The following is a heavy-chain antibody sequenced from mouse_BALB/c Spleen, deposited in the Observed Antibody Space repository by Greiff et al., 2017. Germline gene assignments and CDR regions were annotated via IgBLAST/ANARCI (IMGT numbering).Heavy chain of an antibody. V-gene: IGHV1-18*01. CDR1: GYTFTDYN. Sequence: EVKLVESGPELVKPGASVKIPCKASGYTFTDYNMDWVKQSHGKSLEWIGDINPNNGGTIYNQKFKGKATLTVDKSSSTAYMELRSLTSEDTAVYYCARTSYGNYAYWGQGTTLTVSS. CDR3: ARTSYGNYAY. D-gene: IGHD2-10*01. CDR2: INPNNGGT. J-gene: IGHJ2*01.